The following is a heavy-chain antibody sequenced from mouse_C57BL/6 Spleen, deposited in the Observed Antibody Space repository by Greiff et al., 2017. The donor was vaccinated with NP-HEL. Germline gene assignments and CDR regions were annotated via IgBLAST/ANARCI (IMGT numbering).Heavy chain of an antibody. J-gene: IGHJ2*01. CDR3: ARRQLGFDY. CDR2: ISSGGSYT. V-gene: IGHV5-6*01. CDR1: GFTFSSYG. Sequence: VQLKESGGDLVKPGGSLKLSCAASGFTFSSYGMSWVRQTPDKRLEWVATISSGGSYTYYPDSVKGRFTISRDNAKNTLYLQMSSLKSEDTAMYYCARRQLGFDYWGQGTTLTVSS. D-gene: IGHD4-1*02.